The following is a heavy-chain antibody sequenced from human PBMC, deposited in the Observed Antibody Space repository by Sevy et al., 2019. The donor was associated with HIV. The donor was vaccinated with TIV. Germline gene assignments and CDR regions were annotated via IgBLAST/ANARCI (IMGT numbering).Heavy chain of an antibody. V-gene: IGHV1-18*04. Sequence: ASVKVSCKSSGFLFDDYSIAWIRQAPGQGLEWLGRIAGHSGDTDYAQKFQGRVTMTTDSSTRTVYMELRSLNVDDTGVYYCAVDRRFFYQYWAQGTSVTVSS. CDR1: GFLFDDYS. CDR3: AVDRRFFYQY. CDR2: IAGHSGDT. J-gene: IGHJ4*02. D-gene: IGHD3-10*01.